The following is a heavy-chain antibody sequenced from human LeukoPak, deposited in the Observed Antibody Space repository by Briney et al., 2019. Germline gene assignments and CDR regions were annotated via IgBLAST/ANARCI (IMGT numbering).Heavy chain of an antibody. D-gene: IGHD3-9*01. CDR1: VYTFTSYG. Sequence: ASVKASCKASVYTFTSYGISGVRPAPGRGLEWVGWSSAYNGNANYAHKLQGRATMTTDTSTSTASMAPRSLRSDDRAGDTFAKDLGYVAGYWGQGTLVTVST. CDR2: SSAYNGNA. J-gene: IGHJ4*02. V-gene: IGHV1-18*01. CDR3: AKDLGYVAGY.